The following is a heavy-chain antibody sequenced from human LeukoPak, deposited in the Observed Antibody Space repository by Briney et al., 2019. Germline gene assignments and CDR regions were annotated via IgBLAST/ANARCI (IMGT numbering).Heavy chain of an antibody. CDR1: GGSINSYY. D-gene: IGHD2-15*01. Sequence: SETLSLTCTVPGGSINSYYWNWLRQPAGKGLEWIGRIYTSGKTNYNPSLKSRLTMSVDTSKSQFSLKLNSVTAADTAVYYCARDVGRSGWFDFWGQGTLVTVSS. CDR2: IYTSGKT. J-gene: IGHJ5*01. CDR3: ARDVGRSGWFDF. V-gene: IGHV4-4*07.